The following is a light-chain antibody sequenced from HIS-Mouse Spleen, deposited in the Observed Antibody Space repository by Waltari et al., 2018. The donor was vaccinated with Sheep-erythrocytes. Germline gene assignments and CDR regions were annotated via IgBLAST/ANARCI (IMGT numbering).Light chain of an antibody. CDR3: QQYNNWPRT. Sequence: EIVMTQSPATLSASPGERATLSCRASQSVSSNLAWYQQKPGQAPRLLIHGASTRATGIPARFSGSGSGTEFTLTISSLQSEDFAVYYCQQYNNWPRTFGQGTKVEIK. CDR2: GAS. J-gene: IGKJ1*01. CDR1: QSVSSN. V-gene: IGKV3-15*01.